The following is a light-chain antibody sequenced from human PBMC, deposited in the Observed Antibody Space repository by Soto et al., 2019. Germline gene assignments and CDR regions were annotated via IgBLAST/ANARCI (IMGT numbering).Light chain of an antibody. V-gene: IGKV3-20*01. CDR2: DAS. CDR1: QTISSGF. Sequence: EIVLTQSPGILYLSPGDRATLCCRASQTISSGFLAWYQQKVGQAPRLLIYDASNRATGVPDRFSGSGSGTDFSLTISRLEPEDFAVYHCQQYSSSPRTFGQGTRLEI. J-gene: IGKJ5*01. CDR3: QQYSSSPRT.